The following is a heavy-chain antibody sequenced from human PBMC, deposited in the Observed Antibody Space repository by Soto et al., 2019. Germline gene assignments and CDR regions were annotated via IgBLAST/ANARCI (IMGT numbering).Heavy chain of an antibody. Sequence: KTSETLSLTCAISGAPITWGDYPWNWIRQPPGKGLEWIGYIFHGGSTYYNPPLESRVAISTDTSKNQVSLTLTAVNAADTAVYFCARGRHWFGPWGQGTLVTVSS. V-gene: IGHV4-30-2*05. CDR2: IFHGGST. J-gene: IGHJ5*02. CDR1: GAPITWGDYP. CDR3: ARGRHWFGP.